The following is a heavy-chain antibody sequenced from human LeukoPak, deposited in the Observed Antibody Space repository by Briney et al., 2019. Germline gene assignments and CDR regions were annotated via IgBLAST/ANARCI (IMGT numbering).Heavy chain of an antibody. CDR1: GGYISSGSYY. D-gene: IGHD3-10*01. V-gene: IGHV4-61*02. J-gene: IGHJ5*02. CDR2: IYTSGST. Sequence: SETLSLTCTVSGGYISSGSYYWSWIRQPAGKGLEWIGRIYTSGSTNYNPSLKSRVTISADMSKNQFSLKLSSVTAADTAVYYCATGVNYYGSGSYYSWFDPWGQGTLVTVSS. CDR3: ATGVNYYGSGSYYSWFDP.